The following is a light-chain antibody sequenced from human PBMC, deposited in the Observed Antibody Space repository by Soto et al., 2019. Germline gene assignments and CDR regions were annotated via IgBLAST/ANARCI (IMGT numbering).Light chain of an antibody. Sequence: IQMTQPRSSLSASVGDRFTITCQATQDIRKYLNWYQQKPGKAPKLLIYDASSLETGVPSRFSGSGSGTDFTLTISSLQPEDFATYYCQQYDNLPLIFGQGARLEI. J-gene: IGKJ5*01. CDR2: DAS. V-gene: IGKV1-33*01. CDR1: QDIRKY. CDR3: QQYDNLPLI.